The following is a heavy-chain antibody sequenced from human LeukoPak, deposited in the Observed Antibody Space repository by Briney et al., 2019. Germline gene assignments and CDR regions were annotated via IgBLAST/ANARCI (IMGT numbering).Heavy chain of an antibody. CDR3: ARALPRLRSYFDY. D-gene: IGHD3-3*01. Sequence: GSLRLSCAASGFTFSSYTMNWVRQPPGKGLEWVSNIGTSSTTIYYADSVKGRFTISRDNAKNSLYLQMNSLRAEDTAVYYCARALPRLRSYFDYWGQGTLVTVSS. CDR1: GFTFSSYT. V-gene: IGHV3-48*01. J-gene: IGHJ4*02. CDR2: IGTSSTTI.